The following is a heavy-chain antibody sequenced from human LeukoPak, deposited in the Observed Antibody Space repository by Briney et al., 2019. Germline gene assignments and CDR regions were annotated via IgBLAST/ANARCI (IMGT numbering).Heavy chain of an antibody. V-gene: IGHV4-39*07. J-gene: IGHJ5*02. Sequence: SETLSLTCTVSGGSISSSSYYWGWIRQPPGKGLEWIGSIYYSGSTYYNPSLKSRVTISVDTSKNQFSLKLSSVTAADTAVYYCASSPTYCSSTSCYRSDNWFDPWGQGTLVTVSS. CDR2: IYYSGST. CDR3: ASSPTYCSSTSCYRSDNWFDP. CDR1: GGSISSSSYY. D-gene: IGHD2-2*01.